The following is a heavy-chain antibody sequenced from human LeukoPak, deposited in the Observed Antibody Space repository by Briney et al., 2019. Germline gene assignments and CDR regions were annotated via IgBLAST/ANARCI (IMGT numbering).Heavy chain of an antibody. V-gene: IGHV1-69*13. CDR3: ARAGRYFDWLPQDYYYYYYMDV. CDR1: GGTFNNYA. D-gene: IGHD3-9*01. Sequence: GASVKVSCKASGGTFNNYAINWVRQAPGQGLEWMGGIIPIFGTANYAQKFQGRVTITADESTSTAYMELSSLRSEDTAVYYCARAGRYFDWLPQDYYYYYYMDVWGKGTTVTISS. CDR2: IIPIFGTA. J-gene: IGHJ6*03.